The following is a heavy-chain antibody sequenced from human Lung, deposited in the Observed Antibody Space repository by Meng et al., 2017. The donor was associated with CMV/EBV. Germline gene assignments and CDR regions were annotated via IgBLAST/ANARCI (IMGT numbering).Heavy chain of an antibody. CDR1: GGSXSGYY. J-gene: IGHJ6*02. Sequence: SQXXXLTXAVYGGSXSGYYWSWIRQPPGKGLEWIGEINHSGSTNYNPSLKSRVTISVDTSKNQFSLKLSSVTAADTAVYYCARELGYCGSTSCYTYYYYGMDVXGQGXTVTVSS. V-gene: IGHV4-34*01. CDR2: INHSGST. D-gene: IGHD2-2*02. CDR3: ARELGYCGSTSCYTYYYYGMDV.